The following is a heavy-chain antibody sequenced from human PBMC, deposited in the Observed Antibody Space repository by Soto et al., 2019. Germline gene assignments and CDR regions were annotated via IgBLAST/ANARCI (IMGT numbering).Heavy chain of an antibody. CDR1: GGSISSDY. CDR3: ARIRSSGWGDFDY. J-gene: IGHJ4*02. D-gene: IGHD6-19*01. V-gene: IGHV4-59*01. CDR2: IYYSGST. Sequence: QVQLQESGPRLVKPSETLSLTCTVSGGSISSDYWNWIRQPPVKGPEWIGYIYYSGSTNYNPSLTSRVAISVDTSKNQFSLKLSSVTAADTAVYYCARIRSSGWGDFDYWGQGTLVTVSS.